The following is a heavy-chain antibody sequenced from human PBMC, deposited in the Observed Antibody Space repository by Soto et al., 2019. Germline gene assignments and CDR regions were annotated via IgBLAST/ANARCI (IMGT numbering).Heavy chain of an antibody. V-gene: IGHV4-34*01. Sequence: QVQLQQWGAGRLRPSETLSLPCAVYVGPFGGYYWTGFRQPPGKGLEWIGEINHSGSTNYNPSLKSRVTISVDTSKNQFSLKLSSVTAADTAVYYCLDRLLYWGQGTLVTVSS. CDR3: LDRLLY. CDR1: VGPFGGYY. CDR2: INHSGST. J-gene: IGHJ4*02. D-gene: IGHD2-15*01.